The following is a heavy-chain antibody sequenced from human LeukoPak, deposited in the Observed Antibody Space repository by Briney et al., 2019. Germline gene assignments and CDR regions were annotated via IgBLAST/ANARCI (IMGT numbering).Heavy chain of an antibody. CDR2: ISAYNGNT. CDR3: ARGPAAAGTSGHVDY. J-gene: IGHJ4*02. V-gene: IGHV1-18*04. Sequence: ASVKVSCKASGYTFTSYGISWVRQAPGQGLEWMGWISAYNGNTNYAQKLQGRVTMTTDTSTSTAYMELRSLRSADTAVYYCARGPAAAGTSGHVDYWGQGTLVTVSS. D-gene: IGHD6-13*01. CDR1: GYTFTSYG.